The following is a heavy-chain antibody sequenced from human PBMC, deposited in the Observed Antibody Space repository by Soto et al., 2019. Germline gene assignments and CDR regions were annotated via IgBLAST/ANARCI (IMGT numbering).Heavy chain of an antibody. V-gene: IGHV4-59*01. D-gene: IGHD1-26*01. CDR1: GGSISSYY. Sequence: SETLSLTCTVSGGSISSYYWSWIRQPPGKGLEWIGYIYYSGSTNYNPSLKSRVTISVDTSKNQFSLKLSSVTAADTAVYYCARLWEGYYFDYWGQGTLVTVSS. J-gene: IGHJ4*02. CDR2: IYYSGST. CDR3: ARLWEGYYFDY.